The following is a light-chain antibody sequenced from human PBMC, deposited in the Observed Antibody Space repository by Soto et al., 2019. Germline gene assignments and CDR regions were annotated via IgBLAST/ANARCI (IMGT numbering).Light chain of an antibody. J-gene: IGKJ1*01. CDR3: QQFGNSPWT. Sequence: ESVLTQSPGTLSLSPGERATLSCRASQSVSSNYLAWYQQKPGQPPRLLISGTSNRATGIPDRFSGSGSGRDFTLTISRLEPEDFAVYFCQQFGNSPWTFGQGTKVDIK. V-gene: IGKV3-20*01. CDR1: QSVSSNY. CDR2: GTS.